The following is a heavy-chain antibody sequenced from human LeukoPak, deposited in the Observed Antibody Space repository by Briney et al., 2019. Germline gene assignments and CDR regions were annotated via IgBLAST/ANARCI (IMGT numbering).Heavy chain of an antibody. V-gene: IGHV3-23*01. D-gene: IGHD6-19*01. J-gene: IGHJ4*02. CDR1: GFTFSSYP. CDR2: IVGSGDST. CDR3: AKVGTSGSSGWYEDY. Sequence: PGGSLRLSCAASGFTFSSYPMSWVRQAPGKGLEWVSGIVGSGDSTYYADSVKGRFTISRDNYKNTLYLQMNSLRAEAAAVYYCAKVGTSGSSGWYEDYWGQGTLVTVSS.